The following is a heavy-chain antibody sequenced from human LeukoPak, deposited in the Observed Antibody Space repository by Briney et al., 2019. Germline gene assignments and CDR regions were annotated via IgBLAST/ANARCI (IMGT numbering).Heavy chain of an antibody. CDR2: ISAGGGSA. CDR3: AKVPSTVFWYFDL. Sequence: GGSLRLSCTASGFTFSSYAMSWVRQAPGKGLEWVSLISAGGGSAYYADSVKGRFTISRDNSKNTLYVHMNSLRAEDTAVYYCAKVPSTVFWYFDLWGRGTLVTVSS. D-gene: IGHD4-17*01. CDR1: GFTFSSYA. J-gene: IGHJ2*01. V-gene: IGHV3-23*01.